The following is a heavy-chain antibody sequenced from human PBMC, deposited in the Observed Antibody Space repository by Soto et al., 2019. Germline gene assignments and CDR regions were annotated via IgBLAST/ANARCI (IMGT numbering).Heavy chain of an antibody. Sequence: QVQLVESGGGVVQPGRSLRLSCAASGFTFSSYAMHWVRQAPGKGLEWVAVISYDGSNKYYSDSVKGRFTISRDNSKNTLYLQMDSLRAEDTAVYYCASDGIVVVVGATVTRGDWGGMDVWVQGTTVTVSS. V-gene: IGHV3-30-3*01. CDR3: ASDGIVVVVGATVTRGDWGGMDV. D-gene: IGHD2-15*01. J-gene: IGHJ6*02. CDR1: GFTFSSYA. CDR2: ISYDGSNK.